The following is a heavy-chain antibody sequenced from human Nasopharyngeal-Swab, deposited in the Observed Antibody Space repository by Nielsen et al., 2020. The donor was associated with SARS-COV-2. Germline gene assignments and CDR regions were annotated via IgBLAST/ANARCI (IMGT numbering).Heavy chain of an antibody. V-gene: IGHV3-53*01. CDR3: ARDLYRQQWPLYNYYGMDV. Sequence: GESLKISCAASGFTFSSYYMRWVRQAPGKGPEWVSVIYSGGSTYYADSVKGRFTISRDNSKNTLYLQMNSLRAEDTAVYYCARDLYRQQWPLYNYYGMDVWGQGTTVTVSS. D-gene: IGHD6-19*01. CDR2: IYSGGST. J-gene: IGHJ6*02. CDR1: GFTFSSYY.